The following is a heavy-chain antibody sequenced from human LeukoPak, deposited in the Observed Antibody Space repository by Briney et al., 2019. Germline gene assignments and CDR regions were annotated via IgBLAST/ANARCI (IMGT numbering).Heavy chain of an antibody. J-gene: IGHJ3*02. D-gene: IGHD3-3*01. V-gene: IGHV4-61*02. CDR1: GGSVSSGSYD. CDR3: ARERSSTWPDYDFWSGYYTGIMGAFDI. CDR2: IYTSGGT. Sequence: SQTLSLTCTVVGGSVSSGSYDWSWIRQPAGKGLEWIGRIYTSGGTNYNPPLKSRVTISVDTYKNQFSLKLSSVTAADTAVYYCARERSSTWPDYDFWSGYYTGIMGAFDIWGQGTMVTVSS.